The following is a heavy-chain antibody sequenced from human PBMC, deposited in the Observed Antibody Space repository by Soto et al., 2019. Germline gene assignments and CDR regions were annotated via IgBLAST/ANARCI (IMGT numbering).Heavy chain of an antibody. D-gene: IGHD1-1*01. Sequence: ASVKVSCKASGYTFTSYAMHWVRQAPGQRLEWMGWINAGNGNTKYSQKFQGRVTITRDTSASTAYMELSSLRSEDTAVYYCAREFSDWTRYGMDVWGQGTTVTVSS. V-gene: IGHV1-3*01. CDR1: GYTFTSYA. CDR3: AREFSDWTRYGMDV. CDR2: INAGNGNT. J-gene: IGHJ6*02.